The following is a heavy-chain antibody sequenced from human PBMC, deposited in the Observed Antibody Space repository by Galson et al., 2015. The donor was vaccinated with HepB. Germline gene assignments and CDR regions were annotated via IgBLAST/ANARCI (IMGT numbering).Heavy chain of an antibody. CDR2: IYYSGST. CDR1: GGSISSSSYY. D-gene: IGHD5-18*01. V-gene: IGHV4-39*01. J-gene: IGHJ4*02. Sequence: ETLSLTCTVSGGSISSSSYYWGWIRQPPGKGLEWIGSIYYSGSTYYNPSLKSRVTISVDTSKNQFSLKLSSVTAADTAVYYCARRVDTAMVWEMWGQGTLVTVSS. CDR3: ARRVDTAMVWEM.